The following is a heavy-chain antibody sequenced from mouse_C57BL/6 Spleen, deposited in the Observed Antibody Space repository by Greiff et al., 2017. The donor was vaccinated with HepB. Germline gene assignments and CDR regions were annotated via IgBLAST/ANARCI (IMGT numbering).Heavy chain of an antibody. CDR3: ARVLSGYFDV. V-gene: IGHV5-4*01. D-gene: IGHD6-5*01. CDR2: ISDGGSYT. CDR1: GFTFSSYA. Sequence: EVQLVESGGGLVKPGGSLKLSCAASGFTFSSYAMSWVRQTPEKRLEWVATISDGGSYTYYPDNVKGRFTISRDNAKNNLYLQMSHLKSEDTAMYYCARVLSGYFDVWGTGTTVTVSS. J-gene: IGHJ1*03.